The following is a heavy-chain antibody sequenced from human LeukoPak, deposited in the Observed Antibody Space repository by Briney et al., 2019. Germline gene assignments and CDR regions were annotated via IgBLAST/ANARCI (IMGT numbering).Heavy chain of an antibody. CDR1: GFTFSSYW. CDR3: VRGDNRDY. CDR2: IKQDGSEK. D-gene: IGHD1-14*01. J-gene: IGHJ4*02. Sequence: QPGGSLRLSCAASGFTFSSYWMSWVRQAPGKGLEWVANIKQDGSEKYYVDSVKGRFTISRDNAKNSLFLLMNSLRVEDTSVYYCVRGDNRDYWGQGTLVTVSS. V-gene: IGHV3-7*01.